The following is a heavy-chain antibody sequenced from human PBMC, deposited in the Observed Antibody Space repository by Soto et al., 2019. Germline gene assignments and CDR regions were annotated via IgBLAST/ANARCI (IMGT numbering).Heavy chain of an antibody. D-gene: IGHD5-18*01. Sequence: QVQLVQSGAEVKKPGSSVKVSCKASGGTFSSYAISWVRQAPGQGREWMGGIIPIFGTANYAQKLQGRVTITEDESTSTAYMELSSMRSEDTAVYYCARTPQLGYRLRMDVWGQGTTVTVSS. V-gene: IGHV1-69*01. J-gene: IGHJ6*02. CDR3: ARTPQLGYRLRMDV. CDR2: IIPIFGTA. CDR1: GGTFSSYA.